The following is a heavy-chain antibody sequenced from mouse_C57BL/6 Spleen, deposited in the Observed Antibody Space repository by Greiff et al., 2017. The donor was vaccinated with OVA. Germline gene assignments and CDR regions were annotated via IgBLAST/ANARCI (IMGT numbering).Heavy chain of an antibody. V-gene: IGHV5-4*01. J-gene: IGHJ4*01. CDR1: GFTFSSYA. CDR2: ISDGGSYT. D-gene: IGHD1-1*01. CDR3: ARDHYYGSGAMDY. Sequence: EVKLVESGGGLVKPGGSLKLSCAASGFTFSSYAMSWVRQTPEKRLEWVATISDGGSYTYYPDNVKGRFTISRDNAKNNLYLQMSHLKSEDTAMYYCARDHYYGSGAMDYWGQGTSVTVSS.